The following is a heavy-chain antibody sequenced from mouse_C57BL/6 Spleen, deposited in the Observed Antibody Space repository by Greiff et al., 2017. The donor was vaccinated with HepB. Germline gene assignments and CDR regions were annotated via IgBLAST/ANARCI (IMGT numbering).Heavy chain of an antibody. Sequence: VKLQESGPGLVAPSQSLSITCTVSGFSLTSYAISWVRQPPGKGLEWLGVIWTGGGTNYNSALKSRLSISKDNSKSQVFLKMNSLQTDDTARYYCARYYDYDHYAMDYWGQGTSVTVSS. D-gene: IGHD2-4*01. V-gene: IGHV2-9-1*01. CDR2: IWTGGGT. CDR3: ARYYDYDHYAMDY. CDR1: GFSLTSYA. J-gene: IGHJ4*01.